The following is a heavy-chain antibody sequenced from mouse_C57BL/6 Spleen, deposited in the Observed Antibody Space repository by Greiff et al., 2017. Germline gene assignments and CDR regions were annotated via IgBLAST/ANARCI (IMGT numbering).Heavy chain of an antibody. Sequence: QVQLQQSGAELARPGASVKLSCKASGYTFTSYGISWVKQRTGQGLEWIGEIYPRSGNTYYNEKFKGKATLTADKSSSTAYMELRSLTSEDSAVXFCARYYGSSSLDYWGQGTTLTVSS. V-gene: IGHV1-81*01. CDR2: IYPRSGNT. D-gene: IGHD1-1*01. CDR1: GYTFTSYG. J-gene: IGHJ2*01. CDR3: ARYYGSSSLDY.